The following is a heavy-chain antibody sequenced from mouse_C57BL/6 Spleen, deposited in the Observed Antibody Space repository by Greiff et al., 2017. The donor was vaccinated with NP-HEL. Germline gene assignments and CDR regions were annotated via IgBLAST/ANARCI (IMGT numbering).Heavy chain of an antibody. Sequence: QVQLQQPGAELVKPGASVKLSCKASGYTFTSYWMHWVKQRPGQGLEWIGMIHPNSGSTNYNEKFKSKATLTVDQSSSTAYMQLSSLTSEDSAFYYCARSPYYYGSSYIDYWGQGTPRTVSS. V-gene: IGHV1-64*01. CDR2: IHPNSGST. CDR1: GYTFTSYW. CDR3: ARSPYYYGSSYIDY. D-gene: IGHD1-1*01. J-gene: IGHJ2*01.